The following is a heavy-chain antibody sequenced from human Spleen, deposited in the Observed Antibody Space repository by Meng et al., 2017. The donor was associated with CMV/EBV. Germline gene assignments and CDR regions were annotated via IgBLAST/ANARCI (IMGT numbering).Heavy chain of an antibody. CDR3: ARDCGTSCYGYYYYGMDV. V-gene: IGHV3-30-3*01. D-gene: IGHD2-2*01. Sequence: GGSLRLSCAASGFTFSSYAMYWVRQAPGKGLEWVAVISYDGSNKYYAESLKGRFTISRDNAKNSLYLQMNSLRAEDTAVYYCARDCGTSCYGYYYYGMDVWGQGTTVTVSS. CDR2: ISYDGSNK. J-gene: IGHJ6*02. CDR1: GFTFSSYA.